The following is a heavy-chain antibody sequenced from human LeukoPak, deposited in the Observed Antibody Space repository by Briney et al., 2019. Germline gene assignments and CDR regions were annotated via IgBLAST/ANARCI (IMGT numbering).Heavy chain of an antibody. Sequence: GGSLRLSCAASGFTFSNYGTHWVRQAPGKGLEWVAVIWYDGGNKYYADSVKGRFTISRDNSKNTLYLQMNSLRAEDTAVYYCARDRAGVPLGGDYWGQGTLVTVSS. J-gene: IGHJ4*02. CDR2: IWYDGGNK. D-gene: IGHD5-24*01. CDR1: GFTFSNYG. V-gene: IGHV3-33*01. CDR3: ARDRAGVPLGGDY.